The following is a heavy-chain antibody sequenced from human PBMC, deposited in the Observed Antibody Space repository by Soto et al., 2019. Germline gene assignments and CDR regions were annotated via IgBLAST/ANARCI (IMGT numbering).Heavy chain of an antibody. V-gene: IGHV3-30-3*01. CDR1: GFTFSSYA. CDR2: ISYDGSNK. Sequence: PGGSLRLSCAASGFTFSSYAMHWVRQAPGKGLEWVAVISYDGSNKYYADSVKGRFTISRDNAKNTLYLQMNSLRAEDTAVYSCARAASGSYWAYYFDYWGQGTLVTVSS. CDR3: ARAASGSYWAYYFDY. D-gene: IGHD1-26*01. J-gene: IGHJ4*02.